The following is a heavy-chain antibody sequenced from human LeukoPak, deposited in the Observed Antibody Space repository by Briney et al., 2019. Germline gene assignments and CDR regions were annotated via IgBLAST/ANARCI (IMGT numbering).Heavy chain of an antibody. J-gene: IGHJ4*02. CDR1: GFTFDDYA. V-gene: IGHV3-9*01. CDR2: ISWNSGSI. CDR3: AKDYVVVTATALDY. Sequence: GGSLRLSCAASGFTFDDYAMHWVRQAPGKGPEWVSGISWNSGSIGYADSVKGRFTISRDNSKNTLYLQMNSLRAEDTAVYYCAKDYVVVTATALDYWGQGTLVTVSS. D-gene: IGHD2-21*02.